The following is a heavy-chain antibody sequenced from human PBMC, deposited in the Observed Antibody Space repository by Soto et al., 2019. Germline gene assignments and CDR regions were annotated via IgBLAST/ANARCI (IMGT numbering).Heavy chain of an antibody. Sequence: QLQLQESGPGLVKPSETLSLTCTVSGGSISSSSYYWGWIRQPPGKGLEWIGSIYYSGSTYYNPSLKRRVTIAVDTSKNQFSLKRSSVTAADTAVYYCELSGYSSGWYTHDYWGQGTLVTVSS. CDR1: GGSISSSSYY. CDR2: IYYSGST. V-gene: IGHV4-39*01. J-gene: IGHJ4*02. D-gene: IGHD6-19*01. CDR3: ELSGYSSGWYTHDY.